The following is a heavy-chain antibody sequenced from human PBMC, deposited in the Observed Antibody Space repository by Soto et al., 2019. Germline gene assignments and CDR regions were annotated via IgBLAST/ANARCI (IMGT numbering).Heavy chain of an antibody. Sequence: QVQLVQSGAEVKKPGSSVKVSCKASGGTFSSYAISWVRQAPGQGLEWMGGIIPIFDTANYAQKFQGRGTITADESTSKAYRELSSLRSEDTAVYYCAREGTTVNPYYYYYGMDVWGQGTTVTVSS. CDR1: GGTFSSYA. V-gene: IGHV1-69*01. CDR3: AREGTTVNPYYYYYGMDV. D-gene: IGHD4-17*01. J-gene: IGHJ6*02. CDR2: IIPIFDTA.